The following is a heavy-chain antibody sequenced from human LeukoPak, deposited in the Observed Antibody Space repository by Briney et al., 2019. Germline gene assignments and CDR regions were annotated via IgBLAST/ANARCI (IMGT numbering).Heavy chain of an antibody. D-gene: IGHD6-13*01. CDR1: GFTFSSYW. V-gene: IGHV3-7*01. CDR2: IKGDGSEK. J-gene: IGHJ3*02. CDR3: AKGGAAAGTDDAFDI. Sequence: GGSLRLSCAASGFTFSSYWMTWVRQAPGKGLEWVANIKGDGSEKHYVDSVTGRFTISRDNGKNLLYLQMNSLRAEDTAVYYCAKGGAAAGTDDAFDIWGQGTMVTVSS.